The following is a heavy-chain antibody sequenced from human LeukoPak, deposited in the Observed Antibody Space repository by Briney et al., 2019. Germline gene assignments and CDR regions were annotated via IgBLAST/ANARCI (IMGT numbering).Heavy chain of an antibody. CDR2: IYCSGST. CDR3: ARRHTYYYDSSGYPLDAFDI. V-gene: IGHV4-30-4*02. D-gene: IGHD3-22*01. CDR1: GGSISSGDYY. Sequence: PSETLSLTCTVSGGSISSGDYYWSWIRQPPGKGLGWIGYIYCSGSTYYNPSLKSRVTISVDTSKNQFSLKLSSVTAADTAVYYCARRHTYYYDSSGYPLDAFDIWGQGTMVTVSS. J-gene: IGHJ3*02.